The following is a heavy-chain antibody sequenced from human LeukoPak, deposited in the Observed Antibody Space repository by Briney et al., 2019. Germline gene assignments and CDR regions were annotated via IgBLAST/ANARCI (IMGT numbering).Heavy chain of an antibody. V-gene: IGHV3-74*01. D-gene: IGHD2-15*01. J-gene: IGHJ5*02. CDR1: GFTFSTYW. CDR2: ISGDGSIT. Sequence: GGSLRLSCAASGFTFSTYWMHWVRQAPGKGLVWVSRISGDGSITNYADSVKGRFTISRDNAKNTLYLQMSSLRGEDTAVYYCASVGCSGGSCYWFDPWGQGTLVTVSS. CDR3: ASVGCSGGSCYWFDP.